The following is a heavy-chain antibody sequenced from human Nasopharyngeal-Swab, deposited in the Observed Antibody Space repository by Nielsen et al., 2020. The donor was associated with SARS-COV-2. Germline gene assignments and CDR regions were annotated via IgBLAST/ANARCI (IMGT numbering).Heavy chain of an antibody. CDR3: VKDMALNYYNLRGGALDV. Sequence: SLKISCAASGFIFGSYAMHWVRQAPGKGLEWVSGSSWNSNDIAYGDAVKGRFYISRDNSKHSLYLQMNSLSPEDTALDYCVKDMALNYYNLRGGALDVWGQGTTVTVSS. CDR1: GFIFGSYA. D-gene: IGHD3-9*01. J-gene: IGHJ6*02. CDR2: SSWNSNDI. V-gene: IGHV3-9*01.